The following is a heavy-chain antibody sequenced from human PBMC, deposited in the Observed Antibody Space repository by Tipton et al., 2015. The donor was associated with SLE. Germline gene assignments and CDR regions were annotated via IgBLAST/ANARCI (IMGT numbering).Heavy chain of an antibody. J-gene: IGHJ4*02. D-gene: IGHD3-10*01. Sequence: GSLRLSCAASGFTFNNYWMHWVRQAPGKGLVWVSRILTDGSTTNYADSVKGRFTISRDNAKNTLYLQMNSLRAEDTAVYYCARGPSYYYSFDSWGQGTLVTVSS. CDR3: ARGPSYYYSFDS. CDR2: ILTDGSTT. V-gene: IGHV3-74*01. CDR1: GFTFNNYW.